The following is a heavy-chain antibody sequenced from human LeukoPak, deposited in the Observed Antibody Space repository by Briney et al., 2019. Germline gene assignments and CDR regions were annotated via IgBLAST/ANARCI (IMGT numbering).Heavy chain of an antibody. Sequence: ASVKVSCKASGYTFTSYYIHWVRQAPGQGLEWVGIINPSGGSTSYAQKFQGRVTMTRDTSTSTVYMELSSLRSEATAVYYCARFGSGWYGGGFFDYWGQGTLVTVSS. CDR1: GYTFTSYY. D-gene: IGHD6-19*01. J-gene: IGHJ4*02. CDR2: INPSGGST. CDR3: ARFGSGWYGGGFFDY. V-gene: IGHV1-46*01.